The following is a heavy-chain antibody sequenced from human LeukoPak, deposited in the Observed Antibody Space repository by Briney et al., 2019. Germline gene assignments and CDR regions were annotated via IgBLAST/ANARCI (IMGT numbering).Heavy chain of an antibody. J-gene: IGHJ4*02. Sequence: GSLRLTCSVSGGSINTRSYYWGWIRQPPGKGLEWIGSIYYGGLTYYNPSLKSRVTLSADTSRNHFFLKVNSVTAADTSVYYCARLPILGVVEYWGQGILVTVSS. CDR1: GGSINTRSYY. V-gene: IGHV4-39*02. CDR2: IYYGGLT. CDR3: ARLPILGVVEY. D-gene: IGHD1-26*01.